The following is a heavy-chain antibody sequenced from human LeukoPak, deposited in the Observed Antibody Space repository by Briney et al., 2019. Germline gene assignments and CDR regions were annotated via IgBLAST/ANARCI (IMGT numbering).Heavy chain of an antibody. CDR3: ARVNTLAPLHYYYYMDV. V-gene: IGHV4-30-4*08. CDR1: GGSISSGDYY. D-gene: IGHD2/OR15-2a*01. CDR2: IYYSGST. J-gene: IGHJ6*03. Sequence: ASETLSLTCTVSGGSISSGDYYWSWIRQPPGKGLEWIGYIYYSGSTYYNPSLKSRVTISVDTSKNQFSLKLSSVTAADTAVYYCARVNTLAPLHYYYYMDVWGKGTTVTVSS.